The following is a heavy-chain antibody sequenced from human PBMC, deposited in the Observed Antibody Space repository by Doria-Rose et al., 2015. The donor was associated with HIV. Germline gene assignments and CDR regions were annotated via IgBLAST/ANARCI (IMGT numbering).Heavy chain of an antibody. D-gene: IGHD6-13*01. V-gene: IGHV2-26*01. CDR3: ARIKSSRWYHKYYFDF. CDR1: GVSLSSPGMG. CDR2: IFSDDER. J-gene: IGHJ4*02. Sequence: QITLKECGPVLVKPTETLTLTCTVSGVSLSSPGMGVSWIRQPPGKALEWLAHIFSDDERSYQTSLKSRLTIARGTSKSQVVLTMTDMDPVDTATYYCARIKSSRWYHKYYFDFWGQGTLVIVSA.